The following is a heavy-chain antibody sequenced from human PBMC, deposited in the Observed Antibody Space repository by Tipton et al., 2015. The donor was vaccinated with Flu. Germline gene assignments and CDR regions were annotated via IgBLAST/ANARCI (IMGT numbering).Heavy chain of an antibody. CDR3: ASYCCSSTRAWYGNYYYYGMDV. D-gene: IGHD2-2*01. Sequence: SLRLSCAASGFTFSSYSMNWVRQAPEKGLEWVSSISSSSSYIYYADSVKGRFTISRDNAKNSLYLQMNSLRAEDTAVYYCASYCCSSTRAWYGNYYYYGMDVWGQGTTVTVSS. V-gene: IGHV3-21*01. J-gene: IGHJ6*02. CDR1: GFTFSSYS. CDR2: ISSSSSYI.